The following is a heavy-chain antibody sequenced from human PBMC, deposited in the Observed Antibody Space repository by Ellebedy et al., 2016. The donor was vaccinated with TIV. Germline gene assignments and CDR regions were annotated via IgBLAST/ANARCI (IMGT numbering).Heavy chain of an antibody. V-gene: IGHV1-18*01. CDR1: GYTFTSYG. Sequence: AASVKVSCKASGYTFTSYGISWVRQAPGQGLEWMGWISAYNGNTNYAQKLQGRVTMTTDTSTSTAYMELRSLRSDDTAVYYCASERYRGYDYGNYYYGMDVWGQGTTVTVSS. J-gene: IGHJ6*02. D-gene: IGHD5-12*01. CDR3: ASERYRGYDYGNYYYGMDV. CDR2: ISAYNGNT.